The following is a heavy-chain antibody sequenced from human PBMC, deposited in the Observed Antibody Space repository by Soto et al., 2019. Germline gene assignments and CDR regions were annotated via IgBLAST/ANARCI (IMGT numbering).Heavy chain of an antibody. CDR2: IYWDDDK. V-gene: IGHV2-5*02. CDR3: AHVYGGYYNFDY. J-gene: IGHJ4*02. Sequence: QITLKESGPTLVKPTQTLTLTCTFSGFSLSTSGVGVGWIRQPPGKALEWLALIYWDDDKRYSPSLKSRLTITKDTSKNQVVLTMTTMDPVDTATYYCAHVYGGYYNFDYWGQGTLVTVSS. D-gene: IGHD5-12*01. CDR1: GFSLSTSGVG.